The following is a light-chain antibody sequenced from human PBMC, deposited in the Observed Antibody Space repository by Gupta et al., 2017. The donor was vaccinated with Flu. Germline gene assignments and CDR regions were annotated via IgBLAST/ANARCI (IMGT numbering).Light chain of an antibody. Sequence: TARSTCGENNIGSKNVAWYRQKPAQAPVLVVYDDTDRPSGIPERFSGSNSGNTATLTISRVEDGNEADFYCHVWDSSSDHPGVFGGGTKLTVL. CDR3: HVWDSSSDHPGV. J-gene: IGLJ3*02. V-gene: IGLV3-21*02. CDR2: DDT. CDR1: NIGSKN.